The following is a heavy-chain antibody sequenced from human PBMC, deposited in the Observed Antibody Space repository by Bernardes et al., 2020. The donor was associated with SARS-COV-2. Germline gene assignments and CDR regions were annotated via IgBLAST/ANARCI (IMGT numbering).Heavy chain of an antibody. Sequence: GGSLRLSCAASGFTVSSNYMSWVRQAPGKGLEWVSGIYSGGSTYYADSVKGRFTISRDNAKNSLYLQMNSLRAEDTAVYYCARDLTYDFWSGYSRVFDYWGQGTLVTVSS. V-gene: IGHV3-53*01. CDR3: ARDLTYDFWSGYSRVFDY. CDR1: GFTVSSNY. CDR2: IYSGGST. J-gene: IGHJ4*02. D-gene: IGHD3-3*01.